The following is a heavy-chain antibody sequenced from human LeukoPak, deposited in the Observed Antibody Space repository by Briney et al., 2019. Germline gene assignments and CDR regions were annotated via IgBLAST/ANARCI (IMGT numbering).Heavy chain of an antibody. CDR2: IKQDGSEK. D-gene: IGHD3-3*01. J-gene: IGHJ6*02. CDR3: AREGREADYDFWSGYYTHYYYYGMDV. V-gene: IGHV3-7*01. CDR1: GFTFSSYW. Sequence: GGSLRLSCAVSGFTFSSYWMSWVRQAPGKGLEWVANIKQDGSEKYYVDSVKGRFTISRDNAKNSLYLQMNSLRAEDTAVYYCAREGREADYDFWSGYYTHYYYYGMDVWGQGTTVTVSS.